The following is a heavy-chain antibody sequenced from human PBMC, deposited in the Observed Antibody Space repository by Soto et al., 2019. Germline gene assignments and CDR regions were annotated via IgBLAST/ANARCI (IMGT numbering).Heavy chain of an antibody. CDR3: ARDTPLAAAGIL. Sequence: GGSLRLSCAASGFTFSSYSMNWVRQAPGKGLEWVSSISSSSSYIYYADSVKGRFTISRDNAKNSLYLQMNSLRAEDTAVYYCARDTPLAAAGILWGQGTLVTVSS. J-gene: IGHJ4*02. D-gene: IGHD6-13*01. CDR2: ISSSSSYI. V-gene: IGHV3-21*01. CDR1: GFTFSSYS.